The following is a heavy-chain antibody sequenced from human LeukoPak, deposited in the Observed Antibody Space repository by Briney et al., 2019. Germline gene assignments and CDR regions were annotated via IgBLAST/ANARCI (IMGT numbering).Heavy chain of an antibody. Sequence: TFGDYAMSWIRQPPGKGLEWIGYIYYSGSTYYNPSLKSRVTISVDTSKNQFSLKLSSVTAADTAVYYCARVITVLDALSYYFDYWGQGTLVTVSS. J-gene: IGHJ4*02. CDR1: TFGDYA. CDR2: IYYSGST. CDR3: ARVITVLDALSYYFDY. V-gene: IGHV4-30-4*08. D-gene: IGHD1-20*01.